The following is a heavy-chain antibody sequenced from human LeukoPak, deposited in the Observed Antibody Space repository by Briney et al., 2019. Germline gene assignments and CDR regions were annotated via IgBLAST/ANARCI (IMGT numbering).Heavy chain of an antibody. CDR1: GFTVGSNY. CDR3: ARHDYLAV. D-gene: IGHD4-11*01. V-gene: IGHV3-66*04. J-gene: IGHJ4*02. CDR2: IYSGGST. Sequence: GGSLRLSCAASGFTVGSNYMSWVRQAPGKGLEWVSLIYSGGSTYYTESVKGRFIISRDNSKNMVYLQMNSLRAEDTAVYYCARHDYLAVWGQGTLVTVSS.